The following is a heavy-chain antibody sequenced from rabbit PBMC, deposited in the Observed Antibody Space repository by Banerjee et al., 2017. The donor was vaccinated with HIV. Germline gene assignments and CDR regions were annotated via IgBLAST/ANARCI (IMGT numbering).Heavy chain of an antibody. CDR3: ARGVRGFNL. CDR2: IGTGSGST. V-gene: IGHV1S40*01. D-gene: IGHD3-1*01. CDR1: GFSFSSGYY. J-gene: IGHJ4*01. Sequence: QQLVESGGGLVQTGASLTLTCKASGFSFSSGYYMFWVRQAPGKGLEWIGCIGTGSGSTDYASWAKGRFTISKTSSTTVTLQMTSLTAADTATYFCARGVRGFNLWGQGTLVTVS.